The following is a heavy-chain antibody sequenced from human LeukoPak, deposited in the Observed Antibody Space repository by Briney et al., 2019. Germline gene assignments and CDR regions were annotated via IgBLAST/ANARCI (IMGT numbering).Heavy chain of an antibody. D-gene: IGHD3-3*01. CDR1: GGTFSSYA. J-gene: IGHJ5*02. Sequence: GSSVKVSCTASGGTFSSYAISWVRQAPGQGLEWMGGIIPIFGTANYAQKFQGRVTTTADESTSTAYMELSSLRSEDTAVYYCARAGPITIFGVVINNWFDPWGQGTLVTVSS. V-gene: IGHV1-69*01. CDR3: ARAGPITIFGVVINNWFDP. CDR2: IIPIFGTA.